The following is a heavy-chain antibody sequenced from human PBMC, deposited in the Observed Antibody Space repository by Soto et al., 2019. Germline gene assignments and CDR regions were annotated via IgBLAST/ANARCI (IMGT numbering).Heavy chain of an antibody. CDR3: AKIGPYYDLNWFDP. V-gene: IGHV3-23*01. CDR2: ISGGGGST. CDR1: GFTFRDYG. D-gene: IGHD3-3*01. J-gene: IGHJ5*02. Sequence: EVQLLESGGGLAQPGGSLRLSCAASGFTFRDYGMTWVRQAPGKGLEWVSLISGGGGSTYYADSVKGRFTISRDNSKNPLYLQMNSLRAEDTAVYHCAKIGPYYDLNWFDPWGQGTLVLVSS.